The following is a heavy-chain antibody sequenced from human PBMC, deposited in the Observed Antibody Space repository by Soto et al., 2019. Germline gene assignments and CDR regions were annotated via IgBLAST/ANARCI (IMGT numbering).Heavy chain of an antibody. V-gene: IGHV1-18*04. D-gene: IGHD1-20*01. Sequence: GASVKVSCKASGYTFTSYYMHWVRQAPGQGLEWMGWISAYNGNTNYAQKLQGRVTMTTDTSTSTAYMELRSLRSDDTAVYYCARILIIGTTRGSYFDYWGQGTLVTVSS. CDR2: ISAYNGNT. CDR3: ARILIIGTTRGSYFDY. J-gene: IGHJ4*02. CDR1: GYTFTSYY.